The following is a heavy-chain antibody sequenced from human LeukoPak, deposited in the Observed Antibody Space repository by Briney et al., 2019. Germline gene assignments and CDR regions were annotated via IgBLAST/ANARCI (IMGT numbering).Heavy chain of an antibody. V-gene: IGHV4-4*02. CDR1: GGSIINSNW. J-gene: IGHJ5*02. CDR3: ARDRREYQLLSQRWFDP. CDR2: IYHSGST. Sequence: SGTLSLTCAVSGGSIINSNWWSWVRQPPGKGLEWIGEIYHSGSTNYNPSLKSRVTISVDKSKNQFSLKLSSVTAADTAVYYCARDRREYQLLSQRWFDPWGQGTLVTVSS. D-gene: IGHD2-2*01.